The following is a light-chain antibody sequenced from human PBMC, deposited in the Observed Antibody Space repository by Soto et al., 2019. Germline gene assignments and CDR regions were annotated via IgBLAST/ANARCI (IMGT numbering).Light chain of an antibody. Sequence: QSALTQPASVSGSPGQSITISCSGTTNDIGGYNYVSWYQHHPGKVPQVIIYEVRNRPSGVSNRFSGSKSGNTASLTISGLQDEDEADYYCCSYTISATLVFGGGTKLTVL. CDR2: EVR. V-gene: IGLV2-14*01. CDR3: CSYTISATLV. CDR1: TNDIGGYNY. J-gene: IGLJ3*02.